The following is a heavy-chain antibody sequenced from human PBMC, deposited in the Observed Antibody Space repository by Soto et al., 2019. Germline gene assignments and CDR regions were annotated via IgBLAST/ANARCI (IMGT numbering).Heavy chain of an antibody. CDR2: FYPRDSAA. D-gene: IGHD1-26*01. V-gene: IGHV5-51*01. CDR3: ARGGKDGSLFFGLEV. CDR1: GYSFTTHW. J-gene: IGHJ6*02. Sequence: PGESLKISCVGSGYSFTTHWVAWVRQMPGKGLEWMGIFYPRDSAATYRPSFQGQVTMSADKSSSTAYLQWYSLQASDTAIYYCARGGKDGSLFFGLEVWGQGTTVTVSS.